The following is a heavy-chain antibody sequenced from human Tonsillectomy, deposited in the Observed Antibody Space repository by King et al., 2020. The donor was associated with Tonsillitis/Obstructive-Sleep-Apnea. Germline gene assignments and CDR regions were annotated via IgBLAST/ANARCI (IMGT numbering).Heavy chain of an antibody. CDR1: GYTFTSYG. J-gene: IGHJ4*02. CDR2: ISAYNGNT. CDR3: ARDRGKKGYCSGGSCYGFDY. Sequence: VQLVESGAEVKKPGASVKVSCKASGYTFTSYGISWVRQAPGQGLEWMGWISAYNGNTNYAQKLQGRVTMTTDTSTSTAYMELRSLRSDGTAVYYCARDRGKKGYCSGGSCYGFDYWGQGTLVTVSS. D-gene: IGHD2-15*01. V-gene: IGHV1-18*01.